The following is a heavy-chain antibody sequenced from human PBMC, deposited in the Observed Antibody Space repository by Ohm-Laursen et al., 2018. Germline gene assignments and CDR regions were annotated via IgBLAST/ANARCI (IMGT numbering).Heavy chain of an antibody. V-gene: IGHV3-13*04. Sequence: GSLTLSCAASGFTFSGYNMYWVRHAPGNGLEWVSGIGTVGDTYYIGSVKGRFTISRENAKNSFYLQMNSLRVGDTAVYYCARVIKESGRWYYYDYWGQGTLVTVSS. J-gene: IGHJ4*02. CDR1: GFTFSGYN. CDR3: ARVIKESGRWYYYDY. D-gene: IGHD4-23*01. CDR2: IGTVGDT.